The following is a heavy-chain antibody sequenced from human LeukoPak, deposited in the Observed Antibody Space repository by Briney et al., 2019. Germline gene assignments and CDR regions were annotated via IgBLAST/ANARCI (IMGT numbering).Heavy chain of an antibody. Sequence: GGSLRLSCAASGFTFSSYSMNWVRQAPGKGLEWVSSISSSSSYIYYADSVKGRFTISRDNAKNSLYLQMNSLRAEDTAAYYCARGGDYWEAAFDIWGQGTMVTVSS. CDR2: ISSSSSYI. CDR1: GFTFSSYS. J-gene: IGHJ3*02. V-gene: IGHV3-21*01. D-gene: IGHD2-21*02. CDR3: ARGGDYWEAAFDI.